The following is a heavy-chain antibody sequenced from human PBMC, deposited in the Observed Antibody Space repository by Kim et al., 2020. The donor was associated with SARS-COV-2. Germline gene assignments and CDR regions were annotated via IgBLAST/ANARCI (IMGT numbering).Heavy chain of an antibody. V-gene: IGHV3-15*01. Sequence: GGSLRLSCAASGFTFSNAWMSWVRQAPGKGLEWVGRIKSKTDGGTTDYAAPVKGRFTISRDDSKNTLYLQMNSLKTEDTAVYYCQAEYPESVYDSSGYYYRYFDLWGRGTLVTVSS. D-gene: IGHD3-22*01. J-gene: IGHJ2*01. CDR1: GFTFSNAW. CDR3: QAEYPESVYDSSGYYYRYFDL. CDR2: IKSKTDGGTT.